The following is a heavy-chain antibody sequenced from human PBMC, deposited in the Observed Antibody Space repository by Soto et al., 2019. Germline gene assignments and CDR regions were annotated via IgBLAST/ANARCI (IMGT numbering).Heavy chain of an antibody. Sequence: GGSLILSCASSGFTFSNYAVTWVRQAPGKGLEWVSTISGSGGSTYYADSVKGRFTISRDNSKNTLYLQMNSLRAEDTAVYYCAKDQGSSWYEIDYWGQGT. D-gene: IGHD6-13*01. CDR3: AKDQGSSWYEIDY. CDR1: GFTFSNYA. V-gene: IGHV3-23*01. J-gene: IGHJ4*02. CDR2: ISGSGGST.